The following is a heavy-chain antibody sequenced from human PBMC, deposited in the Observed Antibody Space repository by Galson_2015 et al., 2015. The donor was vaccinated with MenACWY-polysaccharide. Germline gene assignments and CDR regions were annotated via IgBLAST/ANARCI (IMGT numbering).Heavy chain of an antibody. V-gene: IGHV3-23*01. CDR2: SGSGGGL. CDR3: AKGAADSDY. J-gene: IGHJ4*02. D-gene: IGHD2-15*01. Sequence: SLRLSCAASGFSFSAYGMSWVRQAPGRGLEWVSGSGSGGGLYYADSVKGRFTVSRDNSKNTLYLQMNNLRAEDTAVYYCAKGAADSDYWGQGTLVTVSS. CDR1: GFSFSAYG.